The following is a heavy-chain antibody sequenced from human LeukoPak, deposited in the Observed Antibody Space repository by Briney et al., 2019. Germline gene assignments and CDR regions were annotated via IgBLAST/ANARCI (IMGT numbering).Heavy chain of an antibody. CDR1: GGSISSSSYY. D-gene: IGHD5-24*01. CDR2: IYYSGST. J-gene: IGHJ3*02. V-gene: IGHV4-39*01. CDR3: ARHRAEMATITDDAFDM. Sequence: PSETLSLTCTVSGGSISSSSYYWGWIRQPQGKGLEWIGSIYYSGSTYYNPSLKSRVTISVDTSKNQFSLKLSSVTAADTAVFYCARHRAEMATITDDAFDMWGQGTMVTVSS.